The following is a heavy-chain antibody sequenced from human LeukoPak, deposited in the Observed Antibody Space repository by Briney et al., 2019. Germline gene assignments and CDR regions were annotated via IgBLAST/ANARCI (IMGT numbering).Heavy chain of an antibody. CDR1: GFTVSTNY. CDR2: LYSGGST. CDR3: ARDSETETGWYYYGMDV. D-gene: IGHD1-1*01. V-gene: IGHV3-53*01. J-gene: IGHJ6*02. Sequence: GGSLRLSCAASGFTVSTNYMNWVRQAPGKGLEWVSVLYSGGSTYYADSMKGRFTISRDNSKNTVYLQMKSLRAEDTAVYYCARDSETETGWYYYGMDVWGQGTTVTVSS.